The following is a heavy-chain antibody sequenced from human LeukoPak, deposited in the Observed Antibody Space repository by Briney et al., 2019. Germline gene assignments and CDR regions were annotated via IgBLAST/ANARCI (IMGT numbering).Heavy chain of an antibody. V-gene: IGHV3-74*01. Sequence: GGSLRLSCAASGFTFSSYWMHWVRQAPGKGLVWVSRIDTDGSGTSYADSLKGRFTISRDNAKNTLYLQMSSLRAEDTAVYYCILAAAGTEFDSWGQGSLVTVSS. J-gene: IGHJ4*02. CDR2: IDTDGSGT. CDR3: ILAAAGTEFDS. CDR1: GFTFSSYW. D-gene: IGHD6-13*01.